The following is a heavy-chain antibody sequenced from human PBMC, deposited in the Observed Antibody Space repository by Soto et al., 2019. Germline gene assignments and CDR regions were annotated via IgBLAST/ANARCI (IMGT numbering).Heavy chain of an antibody. J-gene: IGHJ4*02. D-gene: IGHD4-17*01. CDR1: GGSISSGNYY. V-gene: IGHV4-30-4*01. CDR2: ISHSGTT. CDR3: ATMGTPVTGLYYFDY. Sequence: QVQLQESGPGLVKPSQTLSLTCTVSGGSISSGNYYWSWIRQPPGKGLEWIGFISHSGTTYYNASLWSRASISVDTSKSQFSLDLSSVTAADTAVYYCATMGTPVTGLYYFDYWGQGTLVTVSS.